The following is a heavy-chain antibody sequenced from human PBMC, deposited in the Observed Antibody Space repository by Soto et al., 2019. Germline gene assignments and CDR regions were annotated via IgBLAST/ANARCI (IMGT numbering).Heavy chain of an antibody. Sequence: QVQLQESGPGLVKPSQTLSLPCPVPGGPISSGDYYWSGIRQPPGKGLEWIGYIYNSGSTYYNPSLKSRVTISVDTSKNQFSLKLSSVTAADTAVYYCASYGDYVDYWGQGTLVTVSS. CDR1: GGPISSGDYY. CDR2: IYNSGST. CDR3: ASYGDYVDY. J-gene: IGHJ4*02. D-gene: IGHD4-17*01. V-gene: IGHV4-30-4*01.